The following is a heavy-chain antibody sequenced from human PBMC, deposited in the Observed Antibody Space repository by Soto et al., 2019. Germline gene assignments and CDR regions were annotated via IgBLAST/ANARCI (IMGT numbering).Heavy chain of an antibody. CDR1: GYTFTSYG. Sequence: GASVKVSCKASGYTFTSYGISWVRQAPGQGPEWMGWISAYNGNTNYAQKLQGRVTMTTDTSTSTAYMELRSLRSDDTAVYYCARHNLAEPAPSYYDSSGLFDYWGQGTLVTVSS. CDR3: ARHNLAEPAPSYYDSSGLFDY. V-gene: IGHV1-18*04. D-gene: IGHD3-22*01. CDR2: ISAYNGNT. J-gene: IGHJ4*02.